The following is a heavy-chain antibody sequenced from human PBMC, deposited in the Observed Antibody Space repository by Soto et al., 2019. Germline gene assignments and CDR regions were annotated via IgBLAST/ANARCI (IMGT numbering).Heavy chain of an antibody. CDR3: AKDIVVVLAASDAFDI. D-gene: IGHD2-2*01. J-gene: IGHJ3*02. V-gene: IGHV3-23*01. CDR1: GFTFSSYA. Sequence: GGSLRLSCAASGFTFSSYAMTWVRQAPGKGLEWVSAISGSSGSTYYADSVKGRFTISRDNSKNTLYLQMNSLRAEDTAVYFCAKDIVVVLAASDAFDIWGQGTMVTVSS. CDR2: ISGSSGST.